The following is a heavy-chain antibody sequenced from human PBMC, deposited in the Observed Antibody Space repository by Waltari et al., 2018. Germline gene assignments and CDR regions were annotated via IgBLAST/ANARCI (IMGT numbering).Heavy chain of an antibody. J-gene: IGHJ5*02. V-gene: IGHV1-2*06. CDR2: INPNSGDT. CDR1: GSSLTSSY. D-gene: IGHD2-2*01. Sequence: QVELVQSGAEVRKPGASGKVSCKASGSSLTSSYMHWGRQAPGLGLEWMGRINPNSGDTNSAPKFQGRVTLTRDTSVNTAFLELRSLTSDDTAVYFCARESAFSTSWYPGFDPWGQGTLVTVAS. CDR3: ARESAFSTSWYPGFDP.